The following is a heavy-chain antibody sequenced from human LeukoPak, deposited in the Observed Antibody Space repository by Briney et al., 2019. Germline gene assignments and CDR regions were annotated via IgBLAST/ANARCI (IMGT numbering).Heavy chain of an antibody. CDR2: INPNSGGT. V-gene: IGHV1-2*02. D-gene: IGHD3-3*01. Sequence: ASVKVSCKASGYTFTDYYLHWVRQAPGQGLEWMGWINPNSGGTNYAQKFQGRVTMTRDTSIDTAYMELNILTSDDTAVYYCARGGITYYDFWSGYYTDYWGQGALVTVSS. J-gene: IGHJ4*02. CDR3: ARGGITYYDFWSGYYTDY. CDR1: GYTFTDYY.